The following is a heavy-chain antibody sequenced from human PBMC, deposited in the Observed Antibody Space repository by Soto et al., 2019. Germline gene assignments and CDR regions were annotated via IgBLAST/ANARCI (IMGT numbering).Heavy chain of an antibody. J-gene: IGHJ4*02. D-gene: IGHD3-22*01. V-gene: IGHV3-30-3*01. Sequence: GVSLRLSCAASGFTFSSYAMHWVRQAPGKGLEWVAVISYDGSNKYYADSVKGRFTVSRDNSKNTLYLQMNSLRAEDTAVYYCARDRTTMIVVYPPRLSYDCWGQGTLVTAAS. CDR1: GFTFSSYA. CDR3: ARDRTTMIVVYPPRLSYDC. CDR2: ISYDGSNK.